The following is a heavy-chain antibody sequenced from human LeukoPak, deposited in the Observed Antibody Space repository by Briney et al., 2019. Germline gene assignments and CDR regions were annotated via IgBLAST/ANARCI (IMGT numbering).Heavy chain of an antibody. CDR1: GGSISSYY. J-gene: IGHJ4*02. CDR3: AGGGGSGWYFLDY. Sequence: SETLSLTCTVSGGSISSYYWSWIRQPPGKGLEWIGYIYYSVSTNYNPSLKSRVTISVDTSKNQFSLKLSSVPAADTAVYYCAGGGGSGWYFLDYWGQGTLVTVSS. V-gene: IGHV4-59*01. CDR2: IYYSVST. D-gene: IGHD6-19*01.